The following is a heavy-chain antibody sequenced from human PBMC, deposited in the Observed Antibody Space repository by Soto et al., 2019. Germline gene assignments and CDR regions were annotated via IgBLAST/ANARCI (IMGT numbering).Heavy chain of an antibody. J-gene: IGHJ5*02. CDR3: AKDLDSSSPLNWFDP. D-gene: IGHD6-13*01. CDR1: GFTFSSYG. Sequence: QVQLVESGGGVVQPGRSLRRSCAASGFTFSSYGMHWVRQAPGKGLEWVAVISYDGSKKYYADSVKGRFNISRDNSTNTLYLQMDSLRAEDTAVYYCAKDLDSSSPLNWFDPWSQRTLVTVSA. CDR2: ISYDGSKK. V-gene: IGHV3-30*18.